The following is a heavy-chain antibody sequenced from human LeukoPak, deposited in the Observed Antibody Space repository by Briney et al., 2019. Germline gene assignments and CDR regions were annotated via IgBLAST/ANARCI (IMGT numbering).Heavy chain of an antibody. CDR3: ARSPTRKFLYSGSYYLDY. V-gene: IGHV4-34*01. Sequence: PSETLSLTCAVYGGSFSGYYWSWIRQPPGKGLEWIGEINHSGSTNYNPSLKSRVTISVDTSKNQFSLKLSSVTAADTAVYYCARSPTRKFLYSGSYYLDYWGQGTLVTVSS. J-gene: IGHJ4*02. CDR2: INHSGST. CDR1: GGSFSGYY. D-gene: IGHD1-26*01.